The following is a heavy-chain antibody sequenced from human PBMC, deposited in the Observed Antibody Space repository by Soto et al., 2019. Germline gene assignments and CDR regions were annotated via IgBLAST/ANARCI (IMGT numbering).Heavy chain of an antibody. CDR1: GFTFSSYA. D-gene: IGHD3-16*01. CDR3: AKGGRSYYYYGMDV. V-gene: IGHV3-23*01. J-gene: IGHJ6*02. Sequence: EVQLLESGGGLVQPGGSLRLSCAASGFTFSSYAMSWVRQAPGKGLEWVSAISGSGGSTYYADSVKGRFTISRDNSKNTLYLQRNSLRAEDTAVYYCAKGGRSYYYYGMDVWGQGTTVTVSS. CDR2: ISGSGGST.